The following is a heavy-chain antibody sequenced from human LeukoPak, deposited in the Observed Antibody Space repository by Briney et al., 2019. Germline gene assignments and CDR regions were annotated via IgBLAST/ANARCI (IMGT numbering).Heavy chain of an antibody. CDR1: GFTFSSYW. CDR3: AKDIDSSGYYADY. J-gene: IGHJ4*02. D-gene: IGHD3-22*01. V-gene: IGHV3-9*01. CDR2: ISWNSGLV. Sequence: GGSLRLSCAASGFTFSSYWITWVRQAPGKGLEWVSGISWNSGLVDYADSVKGRFTISRDNAKNSLYLQMNSLRAEDTALYFCAKDIDSSGYYADYWGQGTLVTVSS.